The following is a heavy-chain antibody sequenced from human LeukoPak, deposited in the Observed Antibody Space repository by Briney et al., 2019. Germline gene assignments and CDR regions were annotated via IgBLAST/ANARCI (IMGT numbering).Heavy chain of an antibody. J-gene: IGHJ4*02. D-gene: IGHD1-26*01. V-gene: IGHV4-38-2*02. CDR2: IYHSGST. Sequence: PSETLSLTCTVSGYSISSGYYWGWIRQPPGKGLEWIGSIYHSGSTYYNPSLKGRVTISVDTSKNQFSLKLSSVTAADTAVYYCAREGDSATGYWGQGTLVTVSS. CDR1: GYSISSGYY. CDR3: AREGDSATGY.